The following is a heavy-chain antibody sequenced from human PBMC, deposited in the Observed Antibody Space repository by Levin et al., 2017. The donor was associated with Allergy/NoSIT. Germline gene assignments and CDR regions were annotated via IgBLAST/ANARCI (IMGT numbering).Heavy chain of an antibody. V-gene: IGHV3-53*01. CDR3: ARDERTNYYGMDV. CDR1: GFTVSSNY. J-gene: IGHJ6*02. CDR2: IYSGGST. Sequence: GGSLRLSCAASGFTVSSNYMSWVRQAPGKGLEWVSVIYSGGSTYYADSVKGRFTISRDNSKNTLYLQMNSLRAEDTAVYYCARDERTNYYGMDVWGQGATVTVSS. D-gene: IGHD1-14*01.